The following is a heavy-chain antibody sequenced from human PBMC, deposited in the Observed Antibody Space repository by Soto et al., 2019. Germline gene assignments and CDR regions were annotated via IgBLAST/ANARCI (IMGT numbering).Heavy chain of an antibody. CDR1: GFTFSSYW. CDR3: AREGVVVPAAIHPGQYPAYYYYYYMDV. D-gene: IGHD2-2*02. V-gene: IGHV3-7*01. Sequence: GGSLRLSCAASGFTFSSYWMSWVRQAPGKGLEWVANIKQDGSEKYYVDSVKGRFTISRDNAKNSLYLQMNSLRAEDTAVYYCAREGVVVPAAIHPGQYPAYYYYYYMDVWGKGTTVTVSS. J-gene: IGHJ6*03. CDR2: IKQDGSEK.